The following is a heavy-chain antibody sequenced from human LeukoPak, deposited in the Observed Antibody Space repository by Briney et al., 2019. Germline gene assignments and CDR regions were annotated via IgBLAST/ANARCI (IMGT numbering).Heavy chain of an antibody. CDR3: ARGRVVPAAIFGPNDAFDI. CDR2: ISAYNGNT. V-gene: IGHV1-18*01. CDR1: GYTFTSYG. Sequence: GASVKVSCKASGYTFTSYGISWVRQAPGQGLEWMGWISAYNGNTNYAQKLQGRVTMTTDTSTSTAYMELRSLRSDDTAVYYCARGRVVPAAIFGPNDAFDIWGQGTMVTVSS. D-gene: IGHD2-2*01. J-gene: IGHJ3*02.